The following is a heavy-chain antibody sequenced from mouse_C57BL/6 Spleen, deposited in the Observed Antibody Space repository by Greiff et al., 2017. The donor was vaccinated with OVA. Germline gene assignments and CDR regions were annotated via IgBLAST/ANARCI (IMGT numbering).Heavy chain of an antibody. CDR3: ASEGTTVVAPDY. V-gene: IGHV3-6*01. CDR2: ISYDGSN. J-gene: IGHJ2*01. Sequence: EVQLQESGPGLVKPSQSLSLTCSVTGYSITSGYYWNWIRQFPGNKLEWMGYISYDGSNNYNPSLKNRISITRDTSKNQFFLKLNSVTTEDTATYYCASEGTTVVAPDYWGQGTTLTVSS. D-gene: IGHD1-1*01. CDR1: GYSITSGYY.